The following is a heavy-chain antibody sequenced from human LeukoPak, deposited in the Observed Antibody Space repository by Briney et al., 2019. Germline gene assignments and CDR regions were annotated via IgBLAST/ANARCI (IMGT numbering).Heavy chain of an antibody. D-gene: IGHD1-26*01. CDR2: ISHSGST. CDR1: GFSISSGYY. CDR3: AREGDVVGATIAS. Sequence: LETLSPTCTVSGFSISSGYYWGWIRQPPGKGLEWIGSISHSGSTYYNPSLKSRLTISLHTSKNQFSLKLSSVTAADTAVYYCAREGDVVGATIASWGQGTLVTVSS. V-gene: IGHV4-38-2*02. J-gene: IGHJ4*02.